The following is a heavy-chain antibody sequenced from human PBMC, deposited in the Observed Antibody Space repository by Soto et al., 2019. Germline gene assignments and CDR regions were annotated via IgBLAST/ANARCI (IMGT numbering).Heavy chain of an antibody. V-gene: IGHV1-8*02. CDR3: AIETRLYCSSTICYAFDI. Sequence: ASVKVSCKASGYTFTSYDINWVRQATGQGLEWMGWMNRNSGNTGYAQKFQGRVTMTRNTSISTAYMELSSLRSEDTAVYYCAIETRLYCSSTICYAFDIWGQGTMVTVSS. D-gene: IGHD2-2*01. CDR2: MNRNSGNT. CDR1: GYTFTSYD. J-gene: IGHJ3*02.